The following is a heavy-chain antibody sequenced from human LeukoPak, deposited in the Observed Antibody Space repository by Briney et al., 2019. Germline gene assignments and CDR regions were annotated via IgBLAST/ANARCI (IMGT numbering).Heavy chain of an antibody. CDR1: GFTFSSYA. CDR2: ISGSGGST. D-gene: IGHD3-22*01. J-gene: IGHJ4*02. CDR3: AKESDYYDSSGYYYLDY. Sequence: GGSLRLSCAASGFTFSSYAMSWVRQAPGKGLEWVSAISGSGGSTYYADSVKGRFTISRDNSKNTLYLQMNSLRAEDTAVYYCAKESDYYDSSGYYYLDYWGQGTLVTVSS. V-gene: IGHV3-23*01.